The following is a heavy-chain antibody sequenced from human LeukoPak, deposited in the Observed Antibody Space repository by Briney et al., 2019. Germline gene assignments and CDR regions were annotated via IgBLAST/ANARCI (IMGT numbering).Heavy chain of an antibody. CDR3: ARELLNYYGSGSYRVLDY. CDR2: INPSGGST. CDR1: GYTFTSHY. V-gene: IGHV1-46*01. Sequence: ASVKVSCKASGYTFTSHYMHWVRQAPGQGLEWMGIINPSGGSTSYAQKFQGRVTMTRDTSTSTVYMELSSLRSEDTAVYYCARELLNYYGSGSYRVLDYWGQGTLVTVSS. J-gene: IGHJ4*02. D-gene: IGHD3-10*01.